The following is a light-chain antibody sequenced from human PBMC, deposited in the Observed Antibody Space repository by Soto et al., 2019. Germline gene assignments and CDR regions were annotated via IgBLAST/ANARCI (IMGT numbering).Light chain of an antibody. V-gene: IGKV1-5*01. CDR2: DAS. CDR3: EQDYREPLK. Sequence: EIAKNYSASTSFTRRGDRLTIACRASQSISSWLAWYQQKPGKAPKLLIYDASTLESGVPSRFSGSGSGTEFTLTISSLQPEELATHYCEQDYREPLKFAHGPKVHIK. CDR1: QSISSW. J-gene: IGKJ1*01.